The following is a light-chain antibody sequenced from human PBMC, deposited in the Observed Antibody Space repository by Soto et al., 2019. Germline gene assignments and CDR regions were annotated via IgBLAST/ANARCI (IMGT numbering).Light chain of an antibody. V-gene: IGKV3D-20*02. CDR2: GAS. J-gene: IGKJ5*01. Sequence: LNNSPGNLSLSPIDLATLSFMSSQSVSSSYLAWYQQKPGQAPRLLIYGASSRATGIQDRFSGSGSGTDFTLTISSLQAEDFAIYYCQQRTNGLVHCFGQGTLLAIK. CDR1: QSVSSSY. CDR3: QQRTNGLVHC.